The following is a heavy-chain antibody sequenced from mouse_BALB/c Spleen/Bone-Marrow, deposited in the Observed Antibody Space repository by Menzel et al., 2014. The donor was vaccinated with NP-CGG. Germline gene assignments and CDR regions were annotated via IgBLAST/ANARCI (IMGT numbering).Heavy chain of an antibody. CDR3: ARNTYYYGSREFAH. V-gene: IGHV3-2*02. CDR1: GYSITSDYA. J-gene: IGHJ3*01. Sequence: EVKLMESGPGLVKPSQSLSLPCTVTGYSITSDYAWNWIRQFPGNKLEWMGYISYTDNTNYNPSLKSRISITRDTSKNQFFLHLNSVTTEDTATYYCARNTYYYGSREFAHWGQGTLVTVSA. CDR2: ISYTDNT. D-gene: IGHD1-1*01.